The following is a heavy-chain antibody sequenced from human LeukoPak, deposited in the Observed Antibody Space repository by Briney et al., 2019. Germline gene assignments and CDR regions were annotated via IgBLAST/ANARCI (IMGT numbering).Heavy chain of an antibody. D-gene: IGHD3-10*01. CDR3: ARDGGSESYAFDY. Sequence: PGGSLRLSCAASGFTFSRYGFHWVRQAPGKGLEWVAFISDSGGDKWYADSVKGRLTISRDKSKNTVNLQMSSLRVEDTALYYCARDGGSESYAFDYWGQGTQVTVPS. V-gene: IGHV3-30*02. CDR2: ISDSGGDK. J-gene: IGHJ4*02. CDR1: GFTFSRYG.